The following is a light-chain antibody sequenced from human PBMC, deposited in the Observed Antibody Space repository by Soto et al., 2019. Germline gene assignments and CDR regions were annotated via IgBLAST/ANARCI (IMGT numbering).Light chain of an antibody. CDR3: QQYDNLPIT. J-gene: IGKJ5*01. Sequence: DIQMTQSPSSLSASVGDRVTITCQASQDISNYLNWYQQKPGKAPKLLIYDASNLETGVPSRFSGSGSGTDFTFTIRSLQPEDIATYYCQQYDNLPITRSQGTRLEIK. CDR1: QDISNY. V-gene: IGKV1-33*01. CDR2: DAS.